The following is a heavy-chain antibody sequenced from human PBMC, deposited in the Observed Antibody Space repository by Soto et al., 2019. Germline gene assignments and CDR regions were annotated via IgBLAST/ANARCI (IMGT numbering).Heavy chain of an antibody. CDR1: GFTFSSYS. V-gene: IGHV3-21*01. CDR2: ISSSSSYI. CDR3: ASGLLYSSSSDSGWFDP. J-gene: IGHJ5*02. Sequence: GGSLRLSCAASGFTFSSYSMNWVRQAPGKGLEWVSSISSSSSYIYYADSVKGRFTISTDNAKNSLYLQMNSLRAEDTAVYYCASGLLYSSSSDSGWFDPWGQGTLVTVSS. D-gene: IGHD6-6*01.